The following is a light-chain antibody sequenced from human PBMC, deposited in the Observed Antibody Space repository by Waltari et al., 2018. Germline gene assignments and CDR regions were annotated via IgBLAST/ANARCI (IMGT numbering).Light chain of an antibody. Sequence: EIVLTQSPATLSLSPGERATLSCRASQSVSTYLAWYQHKPGKAPKLLMYETSRRATGIPARFSGSGSGTDFTLTISSLEAEDFAVYYCQQRGSWPLTFGGGTKVEIK. CDR3: QQRGSWPLT. J-gene: IGKJ4*01. V-gene: IGKV3-11*01. CDR2: ETS. CDR1: QSVSTY.